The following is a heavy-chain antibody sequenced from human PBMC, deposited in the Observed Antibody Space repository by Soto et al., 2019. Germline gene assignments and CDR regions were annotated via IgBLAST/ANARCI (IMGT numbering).Heavy chain of an antibody. Sequence: SLKISCAASGLDFSSEVMCWVRQAPGKGLEWVSSISGSGRTIYHADSMRGRFAISRDNSKNSLYLQLNDMRVDDTAVYYWAKVGPSLYSAMDFWGHGTLVTVSS. CDR3: AKVGPSLYSAMDF. V-gene: IGHV3-23*01. J-gene: IGHJ4*03. CDR1: GLDFSSEV. CDR2: ISGSGRTI. D-gene: IGHD3-16*02.